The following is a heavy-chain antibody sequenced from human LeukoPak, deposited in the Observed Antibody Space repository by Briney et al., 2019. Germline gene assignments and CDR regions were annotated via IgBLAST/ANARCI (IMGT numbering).Heavy chain of an antibody. D-gene: IGHD3-10*01. Sequence: GGSLRLSCAASGFTFSSYGMHWVRQAPGKGLEWVAFIRYDGSNKYYADSVKGRFTISRDNSKNTLYLQMNSLRAEDTAVYYCAREGYYGSAALYSWGHGTLVTVSS. J-gene: IGHJ5*01. V-gene: IGHV3-30*02. CDR3: AREGYYGSAALYS. CDR2: IRYDGSNK. CDR1: GFTFSSYG.